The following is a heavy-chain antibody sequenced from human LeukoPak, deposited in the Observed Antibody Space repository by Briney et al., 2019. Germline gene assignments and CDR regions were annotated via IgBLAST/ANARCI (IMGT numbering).Heavy chain of an antibody. CDR2: IYHSGST. D-gene: IGHD5-18*01. J-gene: IGHJ4*02. Sequence: SETLSLTCTVSGYSISSGYYWGWIRQPPVKGLEWIGSIYHSGSTYYNPSLKSRVTISVDTSKNQFSLKLSSVTAADTAVYYCARDLDSYGNYFDYWGQGTLVTVSS. V-gene: IGHV4-38-2*02. CDR3: ARDLDSYGNYFDY. CDR1: GYSISSGYY.